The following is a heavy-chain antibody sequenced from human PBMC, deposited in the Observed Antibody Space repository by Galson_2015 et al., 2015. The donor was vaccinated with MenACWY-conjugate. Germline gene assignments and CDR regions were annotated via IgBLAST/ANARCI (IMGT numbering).Heavy chain of an antibody. V-gene: IGHV1-46*01. J-gene: IGHJ6*02. D-gene: IGHD2-15*01. CDR2: INPSGGST. Sequence: SVKVSCKASGYTFTSYYMHWVRQAPGQGLEWMGIINPSGGSTSYAQKFQGRVTMTRDTSTSTVYMELSSLRSEDTAVYYCAREGGYCSGGSCYSYYYYYGMDVWGQGTTVTVSS. CDR1: GYTFTSYY. CDR3: AREGGYCSGGSCYSYYYYYGMDV.